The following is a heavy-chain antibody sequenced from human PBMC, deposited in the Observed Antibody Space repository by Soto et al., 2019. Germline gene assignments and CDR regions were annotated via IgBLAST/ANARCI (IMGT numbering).Heavy chain of an antibody. D-gene: IGHD2-2*01. CDR1: GYTFTSYG. Sequence: SVKVSCKASGYTFTSYGISWVRQAPGQGLEWMGRIIPILGIANYAQKFQGRVTITADKSTSTAYMELSSLRSEDTAVYYCARAEYCSSTSCYVYRFDYWGQGTLVTVSS. CDR3: ARAEYCSSTSCYVYRFDY. V-gene: IGHV1-69*04. J-gene: IGHJ4*02. CDR2: IIPILGIA.